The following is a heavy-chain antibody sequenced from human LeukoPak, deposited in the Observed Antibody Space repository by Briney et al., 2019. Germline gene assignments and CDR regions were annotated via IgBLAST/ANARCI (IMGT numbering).Heavy chain of an antibody. V-gene: IGHV3-30*02. D-gene: IGHD4-17*01. CDR2: IRYDGSDK. Sequence: GGSLRLSCAASGFTFSSYGMHCVRQAPGKGREWVAFIRYDGSDKYYADSVKGRFTISRDNSKNTLYLQMNSLRAEDTAVYYCAKDLTTVTTQGDYWGQGTLVTVSS. CDR1: GFTFSSYG. J-gene: IGHJ4*02. CDR3: AKDLTTVTTQGDY.